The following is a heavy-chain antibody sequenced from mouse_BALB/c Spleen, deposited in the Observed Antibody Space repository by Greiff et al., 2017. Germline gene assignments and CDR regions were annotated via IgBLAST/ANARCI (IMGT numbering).Heavy chain of an antibody. Sequence: EVMLVESGGDLVKPGGSLKLSCAASGFTFSSYGMSWVRQTPDKRLEWVATINGGGSYTYYPDSVKGRFTISRDNAKNALYLQMSSLKSEDTAMYYCARQAYGNGFDYWGQGTTLTVSS. CDR1: GFTFSSYG. CDR2: INGGGSYT. J-gene: IGHJ2*01. D-gene: IGHD2-1*01. V-gene: IGHV5-6*02. CDR3: ARQAYGNGFDY.